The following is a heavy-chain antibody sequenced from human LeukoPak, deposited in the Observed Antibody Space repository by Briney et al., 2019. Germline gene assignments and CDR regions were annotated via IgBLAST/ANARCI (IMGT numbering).Heavy chain of an antibody. CDR1: GGTFSSYA. V-gene: IGHV1-69*04. J-gene: IGHJ5*02. CDR2: IIPILGIA. CDR3: APSQEGWFDP. Sequence: ASVKVSCKASGGTFSSYAISWVRQAPGQGLEWMGRIIPILGIANYAQKFQGRVTITADKSTSTAYMELSSLGSEDTAVYYCAPSQEGWFDPWGQGTLVTVSS.